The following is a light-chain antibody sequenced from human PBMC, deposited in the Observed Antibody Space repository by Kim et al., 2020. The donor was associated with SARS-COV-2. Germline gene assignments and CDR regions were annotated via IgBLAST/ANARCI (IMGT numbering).Light chain of an antibody. J-gene: IGLJ3*02. CDR3: TTWDTTLSGVV. CDR2: DNN. V-gene: IGLV1-51*01. CDR1: SSNIGNNY. Sequence: QSVLTQPPSVSAAPGQKVTISCSGSSSNIGNNYVSWYQQLPGTAPKLLIYDNNKRPSGIPDRFSGSKSGTSASLGIAGLRTGDEADYYCTTWDTTLSGVVFGGGTQLTVL.